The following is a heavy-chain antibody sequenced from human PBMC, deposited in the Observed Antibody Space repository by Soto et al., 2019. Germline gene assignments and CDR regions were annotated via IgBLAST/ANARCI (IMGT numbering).Heavy chain of an antibody. CDR2: IIPIFETT. CDR3: ARDRIPVAISSRYYAMDV. J-gene: IGHJ6*01. Sequence: QGQLVQSGAEVKKPGSSVKVSCKASGGTFSNYAFSWVRQVPGQGLEWMGGIIPIFETTNYAQKFQDRVTITAGESISITYVELSRLSAEDTAVFFCARDRIPVAISSRYYAMDVWGQGTTVTVS. D-gene: IGHD2-2*01. CDR1: GGTFSNYA. V-gene: IGHV1-69*01.